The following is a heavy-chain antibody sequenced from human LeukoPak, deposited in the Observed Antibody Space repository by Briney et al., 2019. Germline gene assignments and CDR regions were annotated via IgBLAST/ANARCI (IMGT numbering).Heavy chain of an antibody. D-gene: IGHD3-10*01. CDR1: GFTVSSNY. J-gene: IGHJ4*02. V-gene: IGHV3-53*01. CDR2: IYAGGAT. Sequence: GGSLRLSCSASGFTVSSNYMSWVRRAPGKGLEWVSVIYAGGATAYADSVKGRFIISRDNSKNTLYLQMNSLRAEDTALYYCAREGGDSMIQGVIADWGQGTLVTVSS. CDR3: AREGGDSMIQGVIAD.